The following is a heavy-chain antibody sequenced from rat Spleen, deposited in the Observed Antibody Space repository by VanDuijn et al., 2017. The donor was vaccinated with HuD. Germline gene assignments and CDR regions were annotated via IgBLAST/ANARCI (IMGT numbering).Heavy chain of an antibody. V-gene: IGHV5-29*01. J-gene: IGHJ3*01. CDR3: SRHTYNWFPN. CDR2: ISHDGGIT. CDR1: GFTVSDYY. Sequence: EVQLVESDGGLVQPGRSLKLSCAASGFTVSDYYMAWVRQAPTKGLEWVATISHDGGITYYPDSVKGRFTMSRDNERSTLYLQMNSLRSEDTATYYCSRHTYNWFPNWGQGTLVTVSS.